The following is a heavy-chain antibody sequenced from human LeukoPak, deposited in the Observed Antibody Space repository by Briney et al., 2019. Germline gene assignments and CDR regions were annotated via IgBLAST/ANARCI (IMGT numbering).Heavy chain of an antibody. V-gene: IGHV3-23*01. CDR2: ISGSGGST. CDR1: GFNFSRYG. J-gene: IGHJ6*03. Sequence: GGSLRLSCAASGFNFSRYGMSWVRQAPGKGLEWVSAISGSGGSTYYADSVKGRFTISSDNSKNTLYLQMNSLRVEDTALYYCAKGAEEGVVITSVYYYYMDVWGKGTTVTISS. CDR3: AKGAEEGVVITSVYYYYMDV. D-gene: IGHD3-22*01.